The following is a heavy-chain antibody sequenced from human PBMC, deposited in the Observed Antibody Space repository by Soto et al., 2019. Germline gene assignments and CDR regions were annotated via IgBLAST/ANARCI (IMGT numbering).Heavy chain of an antibody. CDR3: ARRARPDFYYMDV. J-gene: IGHJ6*03. D-gene: IGHD6-6*01. V-gene: IGHV3-64*01. CDR2: ISTNGVGT. CDR1: GFTLSGYA. Sequence: GSLRLSCAASGFTLSGYAMDWVRQAPGKGLEYVSGISTNGVGTYYANSVQGRFTISRDNSKNTVYLQMGSLRPEDMAVYYCARRARPDFYYMDVWGKGTTVTVSS.